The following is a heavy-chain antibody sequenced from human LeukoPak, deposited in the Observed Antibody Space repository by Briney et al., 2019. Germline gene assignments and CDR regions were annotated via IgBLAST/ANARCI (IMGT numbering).Heavy chain of an antibody. J-gene: IGHJ6*03. CDR3: ARLGILTFHMDV. Sequence: ASVKVPCKASGYTFTDYYIHWVRQAPGQGLEWLGWINPNNGATNSALKFQGRVTLTRDTSISTAYMQLSRLRSDDTAVYYCARLGILTFHMDVWGKGTTVTISS. D-gene: IGHD3-9*01. CDR1: GYTFTDYY. V-gene: IGHV1-2*02. CDR2: INPNNGAT.